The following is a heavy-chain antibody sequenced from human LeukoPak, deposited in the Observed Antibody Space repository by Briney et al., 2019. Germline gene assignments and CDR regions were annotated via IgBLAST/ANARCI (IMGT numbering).Heavy chain of an antibody. V-gene: IGHV4-59*01. D-gene: IGHD3-9*01. J-gene: IGHJ5*02. Sequence: SETLSLTCTVSGGSISSYYWSWLRQPPGKGLEWIGYIYYSGSTNYNPSLKSRVTISVDTSKNQFSLKLSSVTAADTAVYYCARAVEDPEYYDILTGYPWSWFDPWGQGTLVTVSS. CDR2: IYYSGST. CDR1: GGSISSYY. CDR3: ARAVEDPEYYDILTGYPWSWFDP.